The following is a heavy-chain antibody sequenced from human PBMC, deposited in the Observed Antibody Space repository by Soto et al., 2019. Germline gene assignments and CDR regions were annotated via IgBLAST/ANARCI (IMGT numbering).Heavy chain of an antibody. J-gene: IGHJ6*02. Sequence: ASVKVSCKASGGTFSSYAISWVRQAPGQGLEWMGGIIPIFGTANYAQKFQGRVTITADESTSTAYMELSSLRSEDTAVYYCASTVSSSSWSSMDVWGQGTTVTISS. D-gene: IGHD6-13*01. CDR3: ASTVSSSSWSSMDV. V-gene: IGHV1-69*13. CDR1: GGTFSSYA. CDR2: IIPIFGTA.